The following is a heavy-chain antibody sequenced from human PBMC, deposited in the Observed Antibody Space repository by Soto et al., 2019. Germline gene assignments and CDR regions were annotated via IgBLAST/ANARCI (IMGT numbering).Heavy chain of an antibody. Sequence: GGSMRLSCAASGFAFSGYALSWGCQAIGKGLEWVSAIPGTGRSTYYADSVEGGFTISRDNSKNTLYLQMSSLRAEDTAVYYCTKTTGPEHLPGTTKANYFDPWGQGTLITVSS. CDR1: GFAFSGYA. J-gene: IGHJ5*02. V-gene: IGHV3-23*01. CDR2: IPGTGRST. CDR3: TKTTGPEHLPGTTKANYFDP. D-gene: IGHD1-7*01.